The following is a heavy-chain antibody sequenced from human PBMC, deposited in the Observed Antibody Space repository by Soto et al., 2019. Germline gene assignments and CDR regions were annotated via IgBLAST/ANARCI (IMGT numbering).Heavy chain of an antibody. J-gene: IGHJ4*02. CDR1: GGSFSSYA. V-gene: IGHV1-69*06. D-gene: IGHD3-10*01. CDR2: IFPVFHTP. CDR3: ARVSIGTYFDY. Sequence: QVQLVQSGAEVKKPGSSVKVSCKTSGGSFSSYAISWVRQAPGQGLEWMGGIFPVFHTPNYAPKFQGRITISADISTSTVYIEVGSLRSEETAVYYCARVSIGTYFDYWGQGTLVT.